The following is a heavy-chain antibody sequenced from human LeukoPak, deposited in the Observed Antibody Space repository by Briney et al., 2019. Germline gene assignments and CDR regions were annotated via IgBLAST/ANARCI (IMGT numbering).Heavy chain of an antibody. CDR3: ARVLDYGGNQNYFDY. Sequence: SETLSLTCAVYGGSFSGYYWSWIRQPPGKGLEWIGYIYYSGSTNYNPSLKSRVTISVDTSKNQFSLKLSSVTAADTAVYYCARVLDYGGNQNYFDYWGQGTLVTVSS. J-gene: IGHJ4*02. V-gene: IGHV4-59*01. CDR2: IYYSGST. CDR1: GGSFSGYY. D-gene: IGHD4-23*01.